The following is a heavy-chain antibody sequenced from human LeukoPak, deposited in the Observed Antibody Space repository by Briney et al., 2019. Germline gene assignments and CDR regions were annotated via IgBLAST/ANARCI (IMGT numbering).Heavy chain of an antibody. CDR2: IYYSGST. J-gene: IGHJ6*03. CDR3: TRTTEAHSWRTRYYDYYMDV. CDR1: GYSISSGYY. V-gene: IGHV4-61*01. D-gene: IGHD6-13*01. Sequence: SETLSLTCTVSGYSISSGYYWGWIRQPPGKGLEWIGYIYYSGSTNYNPSLKSRVTISVDTSKNQFSLKLSSVTAADTAVYYCTRTTEAHSWRTRYYDYYMDVWGKGTTVTVSS.